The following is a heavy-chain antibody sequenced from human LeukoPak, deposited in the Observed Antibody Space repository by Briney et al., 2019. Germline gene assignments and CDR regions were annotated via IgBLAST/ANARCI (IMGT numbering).Heavy chain of an antibody. J-gene: IGHJ4*02. CDR3: ARRDIVATYYFDY. V-gene: IGHV4-59*12. D-gene: IGHD5-12*01. Sequence: SETLSLTCTVSGGSISSYYWSWIRQPPGKGLEWIGYIYYSGSTNYHPSLKSRVTISVDTSKHQFSLKLSSVTAADTAVYYCARRDIVATYYFDYWGQGTLVTVSS. CDR1: GGSISSYY. CDR2: IYYSGST.